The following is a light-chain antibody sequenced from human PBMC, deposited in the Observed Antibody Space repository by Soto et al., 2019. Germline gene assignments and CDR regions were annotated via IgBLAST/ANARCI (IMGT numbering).Light chain of an antibody. CDR1: SSNIGAGYD. Sequence: QSVLTQPPSVSGAPGQRVTISCTGNSSNIGAGYDVHWYQQLPGTAPKLLIYGNSNRPSRVPNRFSGSKSGTSASLAIPGLQAEDEADYYCQSYDSSLTVYVFGTGTKVTVL. CDR3: QSYDSSLTVYV. V-gene: IGLV1-40*01. J-gene: IGLJ1*01. CDR2: GNS.